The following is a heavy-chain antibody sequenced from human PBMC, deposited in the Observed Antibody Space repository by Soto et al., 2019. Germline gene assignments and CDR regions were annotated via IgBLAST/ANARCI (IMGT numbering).Heavy chain of an antibody. V-gene: IGHV3-11*01. CDR3: ARIGGYNLGYYFDF. Sequence: PGGSLRLSRAASGFTFSDHDMAWMRQAPGKGLEWVSYISSSGTTIYYADSVKGRFTISRDNAENSLYLQMNSLRADDTAVYYCARIGGYNLGYYFDFWGPGTLVTVSS. J-gene: IGHJ4*02. CDR2: ISSSGTTI. D-gene: IGHD5-12*01. CDR1: GFTFSDHD.